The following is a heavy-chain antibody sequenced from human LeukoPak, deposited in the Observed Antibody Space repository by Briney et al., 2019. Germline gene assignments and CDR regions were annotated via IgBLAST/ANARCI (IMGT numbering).Heavy chain of an antibody. J-gene: IGHJ4*02. D-gene: IGHD3-22*01. Sequence: SETLSLTCTVSGGSISNYYWSWIRQPAGKTLEWIGRIYSSGSTNYNPSLKSRVTMSVDTSKNQFSLKLSSVTAADTVVYYCARDHYDSRGYYYVGDYWGQGTLVTVSS. CDR2: IYSSGST. CDR1: GGSISNYY. CDR3: ARDHYDSRGYYYVGDY. V-gene: IGHV4-4*07.